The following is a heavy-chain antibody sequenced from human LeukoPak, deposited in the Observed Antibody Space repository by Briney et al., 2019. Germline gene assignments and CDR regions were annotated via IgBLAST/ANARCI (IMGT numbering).Heavy chain of an antibody. V-gene: IGHV3-33*01. CDR3: ARDSAAVAGTGSAFDI. Sequence: PGGSLRLSCAASGFTFSSYGMHWVRQAPGKGLEWVAVIWYDGSNKYYADSVKGRFTISRDNSKNTLYLQMNSLRAEDTAVCYCARDSAAVAGTGSAFDIWGLGTMVTVSS. CDR2: IWYDGSNK. D-gene: IGHD6-19*01. J-gene: IGHJ3*02. CDR1: GFTFSSYG.